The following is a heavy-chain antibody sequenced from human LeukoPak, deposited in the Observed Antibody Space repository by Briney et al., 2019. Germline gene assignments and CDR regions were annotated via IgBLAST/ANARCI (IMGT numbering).Heavy chain of an antibody. J-gene: IGHJ6*03. Sequence: ASVKVSCKASGYTFTSYDINWVRQATGQGLEWMGWMNPNSGNTGYAQKFQGRVTMTRNTSISTAYLELSSLRSEDTAVYYCARVPAAISPPDEYYYYMDVWGKGTTVTVSS. CDR2: MNPNSGNT. V-gene: IGHV1-8*01. CDR3: ARVPAAISPPDEYYYYMDV. CDR1: GYTFTSYD. D-gene: IGHD2-2*02.